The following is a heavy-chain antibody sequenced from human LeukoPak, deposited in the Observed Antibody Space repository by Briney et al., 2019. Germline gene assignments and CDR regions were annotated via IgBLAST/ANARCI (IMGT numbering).Heavy chain of an antibody. D-gene: IGHD3-22*01. CDR3: ARDPYYYDSSGYSP. Sequence: GGSLRLSCAASGFTISSYWMSWVRQAPGKGLEWVANIKQDGSEKYYVDSVKGRFTISRDNAKNSLYLQMNSLRAEDTAVYYCARDPYYYDSSGYSPWGQGTLVIVSS. CDR1: GFTISSYW. V-gene: IGHV3-7*03. J-gene: IGHJ4*02. CDR2: IKQDGSEK.